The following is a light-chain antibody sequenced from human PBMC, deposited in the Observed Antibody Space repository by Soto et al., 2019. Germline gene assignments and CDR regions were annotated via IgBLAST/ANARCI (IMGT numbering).Light chain of an antibody. CDR1: RSNIGSNL. J-gene: IGLJ2*01. Sequence: QSVVTQPPSVSGTPGQRVTIFCSGRRSNIGSNLVYWYQQLPGTAPKLLIFSNDQRPSGVPDRFSGSRSGTSASLAISGPRSEDEGDYYCAAWDDSLSGVVFGGGTKLTVL. CDR2: SND. V-gene: IGLV1-47*02. CDR3: AAWDDSLSGVV.